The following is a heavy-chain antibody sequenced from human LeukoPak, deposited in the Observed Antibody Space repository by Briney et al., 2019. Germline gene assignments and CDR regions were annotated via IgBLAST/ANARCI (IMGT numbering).Heavy chain of an antibody. CDR2: TYQRSKWYN. J-gene: IGHJ4*02. CDR3: AREVDGGFDY. V-gene: IGHV6-1*01. D-gene: IGHD6-19*01. Sequence: SQTLSLTCAISGDSVSSTGPTWNWIRQSPSRGLEWLGRTYQRSKWYNDYAVSVKSRITINPDTSKNQFSLQLNSVTPEDTALYYCAREVDGGFDYWGQGTLVTVSS. CDR1: GDSVSSTGPT.